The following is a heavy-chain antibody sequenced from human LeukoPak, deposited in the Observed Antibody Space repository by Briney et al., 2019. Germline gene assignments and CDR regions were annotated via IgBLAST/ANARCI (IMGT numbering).Heavy chain of an antibody. Sequence: PSETLSLTCTVSGGSITSGGYYWSWIRQHPGKGLEWIGFIYSSGSTYYNPSLKSRVTISVDTSKNQFSLKLSSVTAADTAVYYCAREGIFYDFWSGYSRWFDPWGQGTLVTVSS. V-gene: IGHV4-31*03. D-gene: IGHD3-3*01. CDR3: AREGIFYDFWSGYSRWFDP. CDR1: GGSITSGGYY. CDR2: IYSSGST. J-gene: IGHJ5*02.